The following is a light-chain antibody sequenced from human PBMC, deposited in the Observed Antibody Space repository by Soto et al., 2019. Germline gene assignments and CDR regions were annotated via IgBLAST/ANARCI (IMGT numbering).Light chain of an antibody. CDR1: ESISNW. CDR3: QQYSAYWW. Sequence: DIQMTQSPSTLSASVGDRVTITCGASESISNWLAWIQQKPGKAPKLLIHKTSTLESGVPLWFSGSRSGTEFTLTISSVQPDDFATYFFQQYSAYWWFGLGTKVEIK. V-gene: IGKV1-5*03. J-gene: IGKJ1*01. CDR2: KTS.